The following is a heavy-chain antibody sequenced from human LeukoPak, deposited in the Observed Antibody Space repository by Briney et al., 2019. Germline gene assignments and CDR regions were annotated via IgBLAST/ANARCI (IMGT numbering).Heavy chain of an antibody. CDR3: ARDNTIFGTFAH. D-gene: IGHD3-3*01. CDR1: GFTFSSYG. V-gene: IGHV3-33*01. CDR2: IWYDESNK. Sequence: GGSLRLSCAASGFTFSSYGMNWVRQAPGKGLEWVAVIWYDESNKYYADSVKGRFTISRDNSKNTLYLQMNSLRAEDTAVYYCARDNTIFGTFAHWGQGTLVTVSS. J-gene: IGHJ4*02.